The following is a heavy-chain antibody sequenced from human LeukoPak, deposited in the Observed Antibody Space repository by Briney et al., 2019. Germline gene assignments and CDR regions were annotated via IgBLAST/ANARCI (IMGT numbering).Heavy chain of an antibody. Sequence: ASVKVSCKASGYTFTSYGISGVRQAPGQGLEWMGWISAYNGNTNYAQKLQGRVTMTTDTSTSTAYMELRSLRSDDTAVYYCARDYDFWSGYYRGYYYYMDVWGKGTTVTVSS. D-gene: IGHD3-3*01. CDR2: ISAYNGNT. V-gene: IGHV1-18*01. J-gene: IGHJ6*03. CDR3: ARDYDFWSGYYRGYYYYMDV. CDR1: GYTFTSYG.